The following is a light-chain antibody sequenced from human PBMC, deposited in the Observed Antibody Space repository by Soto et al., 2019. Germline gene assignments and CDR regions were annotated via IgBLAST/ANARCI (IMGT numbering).Light chain of an antibody. CDR1: QSVSSN. CDR3: QQYNNWPQT. J-gene: IGKJ1*01. CDR2: GAS. V-gene: IGKV3-15*01. Sequence: ETVMTQSPATLSVSPGERATLSCRASQSVSSNLAWYLQKPGQAPRLLIYGASTRATGIPARFSGSGSGTEFTHTISSLQSEDFAVYYCQQYNNWPQTFGQGTKVDIK.